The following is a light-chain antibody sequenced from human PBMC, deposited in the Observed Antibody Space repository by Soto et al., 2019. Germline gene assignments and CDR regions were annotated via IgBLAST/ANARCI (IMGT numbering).Light chain of an antibody. CDR3: QQRTCWPQIT. CDR1: QSVSTF. Sequence: EVVLTQSPATLSLSPGERATLSCRASQSVSTFLAWFQQKPGQTPRLLIYAASKRATGVPARFSGSGSGTDFTLTISSLEPEDVAVYYCQQRTCWPQITFGQGTRVDIK. J-gene: IGKJ5*01. V-gene: IGKV3-11*01. CDR2: AAS.